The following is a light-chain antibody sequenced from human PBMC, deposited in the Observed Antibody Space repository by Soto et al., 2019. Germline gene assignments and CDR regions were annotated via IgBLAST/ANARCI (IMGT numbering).Light chain of an antibody. Sequence: EIVMTQSPATLSVSPGERVTLSCRASQSVSDNLAWYQQKPGQAPRLLIYGASTRATTTPPRFSGSGSGTEXXLXXXXLQSXDFAXXXXXQSNNWPYTFGQGTKLDIK. CDR2: GAS. V-gene: IGKV3-15*01. CDR3: XQSNNWPYT. J-gene: IGKJ2*01. CDR1: QSVSDN.